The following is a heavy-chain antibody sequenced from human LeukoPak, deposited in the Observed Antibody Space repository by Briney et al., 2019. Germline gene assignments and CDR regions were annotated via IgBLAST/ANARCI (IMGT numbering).Heavy chain of an antibody. CDR2: ISSSSSTI. Sequence: GGSLRLSCAASGLTFSSFAMTWVRQAPGKGLEWVSYISSSSSTIYYADSVKGRFTISRDNAKNSLYLQMNSLRAEDTAVYYCARLVGATTDYWGQGTLVTVSS. CDR1: GLTFSSFA. D-gene: IGHD1-26*01. J-gene: IGHJ4*02. CDR3: ARLVGATTDY. V-gene: IGHV3-48*01.